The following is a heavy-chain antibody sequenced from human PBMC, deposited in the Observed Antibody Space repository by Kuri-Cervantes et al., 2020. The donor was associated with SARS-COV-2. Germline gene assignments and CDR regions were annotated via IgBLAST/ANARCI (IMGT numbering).Heavy chain of an antibody. CDR3: ARAGTAPHWYFDL. V-gene: IGHV3-13*05. D-gene: IGHD6-13*01. CDR1: GFTFSSYD. CDR2: IGTAGDP. Sequence: GESLKISCAASGFTFSSYDMHWVRQATGKGLEWVSAIGTAGDPYYPGSVKGRFTISREIAKNSLYLQMNSLRAGDTAVYYCARAGTAPHWYFDLWGRGTLVTVSS. J-gene: IGHJ2*01.